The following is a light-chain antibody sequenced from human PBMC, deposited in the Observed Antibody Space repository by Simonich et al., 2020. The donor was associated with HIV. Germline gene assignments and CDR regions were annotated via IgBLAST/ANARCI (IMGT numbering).Light chain of an antibody. Sequence: QSALTQPRSVSGSPAQSVTISCTGTSGDVGDYNYVSCYQQHPGKAPKLMIYDVSERPSGVPDRFSGSKSGNTASLTISGLQAEDEADYYCCSYAGTYTWVFGGGTRLTVL. CDR1: SGDVGDYNY. CDR3: CSYAGTYTWV. CDR2: DVS. V-gene: IGLV2-11*01. J-gene: IGLJ3*02.